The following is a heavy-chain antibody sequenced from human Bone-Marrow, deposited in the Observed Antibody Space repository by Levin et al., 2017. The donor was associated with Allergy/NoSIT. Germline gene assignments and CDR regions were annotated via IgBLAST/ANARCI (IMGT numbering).Heavy chain of an antibody. CDR1: GGSITAGLYY. D-gene: IGHD3-9*01. CDR3: ARDFPPGNELDLLTGFDFFDI. J-gene: IGHJ3*02. V-gene: IGHV4-61*02. Sequence: PSETLSLTCTVSGGSITAGLYYWSWLRQPAGKGLEWIGRIYTTGLTDYKSSLKNRVTISLDTSKNQFSLRLNSVTAADSAVYFCARDFPPGNELDLLTGFDFFDIWGQGTKVSVSS. CDR2: IYTTGLT.